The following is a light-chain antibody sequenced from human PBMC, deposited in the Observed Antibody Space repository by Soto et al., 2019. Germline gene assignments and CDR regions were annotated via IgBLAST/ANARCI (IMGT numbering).Light chain of an antibody. V-gene: IGKV3-15*01. J-gene: IGKJ1*01. CDR2: GAT. Sequence: ETVMTQSPATLSVSPGERATLSCRASQSVRHSLSWYQQKPGQAPRLLLYGATTRATGIPARFSGSESGTEFTLTISSLQAEDFAVYYCQQYDNWPRTFGQGTKVEMK. CDR1: QSVRHS. CDR3: QQYDNWPRT.